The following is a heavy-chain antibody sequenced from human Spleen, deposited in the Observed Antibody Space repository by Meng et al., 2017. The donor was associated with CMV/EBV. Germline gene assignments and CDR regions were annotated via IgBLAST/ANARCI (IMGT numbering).Heavy chain of an antibody. Sequence: TFGSYPMHWVRQAPGKRLEWVAVMLHDGSTKYYADSVKGRFTISRDNSRNTMYLQMHSLGVEDTAVYYCARDLRGPNYYDSTGYFDYWGQGILVTVSS. CDR2: MLHDGSTK. CDR1: TFGSYP. V-gene: IGHV3-30*04. J-gene: IGHJ4*02. CDR3: ARDLRGPNYYDSTGYFDY. D-gene: IGHD3-22*01.